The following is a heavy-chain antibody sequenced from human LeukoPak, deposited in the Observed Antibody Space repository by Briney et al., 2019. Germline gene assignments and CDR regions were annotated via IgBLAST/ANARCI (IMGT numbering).Heavy chain of an antibody. J-gene: IGHJ4*02. Sequence: GRSLRLSCAASGFTFSNCGMHWVRQAPGKGLEWVAVIWYDGSYKYYADSVKGRFTISRDHSKNTLYLQMNSLRAEDTAVYYCAKDFYVGPVLARYFDYWGQGTLVTVSS. D-gene: IGHD2-8*02. CDR3: AKDFYVGPVLARYFDY. V-gene: IGHV3-33*06. CDR2: IWYDGSYK. CDR1: GFTFSNCG.